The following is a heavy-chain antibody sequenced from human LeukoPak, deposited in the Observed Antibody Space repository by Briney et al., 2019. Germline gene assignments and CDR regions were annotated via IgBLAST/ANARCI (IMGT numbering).Heavy chain of an antibody. Sequence: GGSLRLSCAASRFTFSRYAMSWVRQAPGKGLEWVSAVNNKGNNKYYADSVRGRFTISRDNSKNTLYLQMDSLRAEDTAVYYCARDRGYSTFDIWGQGTMVTASS. J-gene: IGHJ3*02. CDR3: ARDRGYSTFDI. D-gene: IGHD5-18*01. CDR1: RFTFSRYA. V-gene: IGHV3-23*05. CDR2: VNNKGNNK.